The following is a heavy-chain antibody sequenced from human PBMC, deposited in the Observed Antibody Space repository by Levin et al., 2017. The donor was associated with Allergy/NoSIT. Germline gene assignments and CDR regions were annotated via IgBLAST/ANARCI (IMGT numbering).Heavy chain of an antibody. CDR1: GFTFRSSA. CDR2: ISGSGGST. D-gene: IGHD3-22*01. V-gene: IGHV3-23*01. J-gene: IGHJ4*02. CDR3: AKDRRRSYYYDSSGYSFDY. Sequence: LSLTCAASGFTFRSSAMSWVRPAPGKGLEWVSAISGSGGSTYYADSVKGRFTISRDNSKNTLYLQMNSLRAEDTAVYYCAKDRRRSYYYDSSGYSFDYWGQGTLVTVSS.